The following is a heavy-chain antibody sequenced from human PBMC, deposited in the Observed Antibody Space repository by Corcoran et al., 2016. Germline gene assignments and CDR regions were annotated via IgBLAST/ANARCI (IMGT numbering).Heavy chain of an antibody. D-gene: IGHD2-15*01. Sequence: EVQLVESGGGLIQPGGSLRLSCVASGFTFSSHWMHWVRQGPGKGLVWVSRIKGDGSGITYADSVKGRFTISRDNAKNTLYLQMNSLRDDDTAVYHCVRSCSAAGSCYGWFDSWGQGTPVTVSS. CDR2: IKGDGSGI. CDR3: VRSCSAAGSCYGWFDS. V-gene: IGHV3-74*01. J-gene: IGHJ5*01. CDR1: GFTFSSHW.